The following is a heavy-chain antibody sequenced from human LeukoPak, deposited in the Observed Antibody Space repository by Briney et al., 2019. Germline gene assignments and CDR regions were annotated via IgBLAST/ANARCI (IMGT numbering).Heavy chain of an antibody. CDR3: ANEYGSVSYSRY. D-gene: IGHD3-10*01. J-gene: IGHJ4*02. Sequence: GGSLRLSCAASGLSFSSYAMNWVRQAPGKGLEWVAVISGDGDTTHYVHSVKGRFTISRDNSKKTLYLQMNSLRADDTAVYYCANEYGSVSYSRYWGQGTLVTVSS. CDR1: GLSFSSYA. V-gene: IGHV3-23*01. CDR2: ISGDGDTT.